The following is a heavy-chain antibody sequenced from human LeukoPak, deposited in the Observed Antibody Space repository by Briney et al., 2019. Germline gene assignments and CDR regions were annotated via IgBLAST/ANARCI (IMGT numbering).Heavy chain of an antibody. J-gene: IGHJ4*02. V-gene: IGHV1-69*01. CDR1: GGTFSSYA. CDR2: IIPIFGTA. CDR3: ARGPIFVRQLLPDY. D-gene: IGHD2-2*01. Sequence: GSSVKVSCKASGGTFSSYAISWVRQAPGQGLEWMGGIIPIFGTANYAQKFQGRVTITADESTSTAYMELSSLRSDDTAVYYCARGPIFVRQLLPDYWGQGTLVTVSS.